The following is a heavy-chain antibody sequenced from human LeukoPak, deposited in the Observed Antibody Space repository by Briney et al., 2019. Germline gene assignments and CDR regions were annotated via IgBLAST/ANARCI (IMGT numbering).Heavy chain of an antibody. D-gene: IGHD3-22*01. CDR2: ISSSSSYT. J-gene: IGHJ4*01. CDR3: AKDRYYYDSSGYVIGYLDY. Sequence: PGGSLRLSCAASGFTFSDHYMDWVRQAPGKGLEWVSYISSSSSYTYYEDSVKGRFTISRDNSKNTLYLQMNSLRAEDTAVYYCAKDRYYYDSSGYVIGYLDYWGHGALITVSS. CDR1: GFTFSDHY. V-gene: IGHV3-11*05.